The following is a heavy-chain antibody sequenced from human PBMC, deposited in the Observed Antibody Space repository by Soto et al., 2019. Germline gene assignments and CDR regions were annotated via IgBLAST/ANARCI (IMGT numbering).Heavy chain of an antibody. J-gene: IGHJ3*02. CDR2: IWYDGSTK. Sequence: PGGSLRLSCAASGFTFSSYGMHWVRQAPGKGLEWVAVIWYDGSTKYYADSVKGRFTISRDNSKNTLYLQMNSLRAEDTAVYYCAKDTTVRGVITLDAFDIWGQGTMVTVSS. CDR1: GFTFSSYG. CDR3: AKDTTVRGVITLDAFDI. D-gene: IGHD3-10*01. V-gene: IGHV3-33*06.